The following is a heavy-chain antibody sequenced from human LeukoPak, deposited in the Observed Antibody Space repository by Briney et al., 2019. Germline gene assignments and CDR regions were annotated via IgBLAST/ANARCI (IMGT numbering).Heavy chain of an antibody. J-gene: IGHJ4*02. V-gene: IGHV3-30*18. CDR1: GFTFSSYG. Sequence: PGRSLRLSCAASGFTFSSYGMHWVRQAPGKGLEWVAVIPYDGSNKYYANSVKGRFTISRDNSKNTLYLQMNSLRAEDTAVYYCAKEGHGSSLDYWGQGTLVTVSS. CDR2: IPYDGSNK. D-gene: IGHD6-13*01. CDR3: AKEGHGSSLDY.